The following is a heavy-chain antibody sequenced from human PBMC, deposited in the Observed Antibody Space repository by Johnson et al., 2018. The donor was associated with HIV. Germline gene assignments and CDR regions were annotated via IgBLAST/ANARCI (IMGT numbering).Heavy chain of an antibody. CDR1: GFTFSDYY. CDR2: ISGSGNII. D-gene: IGHD1-7*01. Sequence: QVQLVESGGGLVKPGGSLRLSCAASGFTFSDYYMTWIRQAPGKGLEWVSYISGSGNIIYYTDSLKGRFTISRDNAKNSLYLQMNSLGAEDTAVYYCAREATGTTNAFYMWGQGTMVTVSS. CDR3: AREATGTTNAFYM. J-gene: IGHJ3*02. V-gene: IGHV3-11*04.